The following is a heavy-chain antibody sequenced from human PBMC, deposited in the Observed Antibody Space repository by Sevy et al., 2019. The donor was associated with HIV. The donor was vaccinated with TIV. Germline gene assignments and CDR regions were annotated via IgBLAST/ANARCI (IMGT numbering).Heavy chain of an antibody. CDR2: IIPIFGSA. V-gene: IGHV1-69*06. J-gene: IGHJ4*02. CDR1: GCTFSSYA. CDR3: ARGADDGKGYYFRY. Sequence: ASVKVSCKASGCTFSSYAISWVRQAPGQGLEWMGGIIPIFGSANYAQKFHGSVTITEDKSKGQAYMELSGQRAEDTAVCYGARGADDGKGYYFRYWGQGTLVTVSS. D-gene: IGHD3-22*01.